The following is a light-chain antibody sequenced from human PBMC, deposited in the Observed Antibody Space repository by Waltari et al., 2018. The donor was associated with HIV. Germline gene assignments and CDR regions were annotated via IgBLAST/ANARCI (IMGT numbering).Light chain of an antibody. J-gene: IGKJ1*01. V-gene: IGKV3-20*01. CDR3: QQYGSSPRT. CDR2: GAS. Sequence: EIVLTQSPGTLSLSPGERATLSRRASQSVSSSYLAWYQQNPGQAPRLLIYGASSRATGIPDRFSGSGSGTDFTLTISRLEPEDFAVYYCQQYGSSPRTFGQGTKVEIK. CDR1: QSVSSSY.